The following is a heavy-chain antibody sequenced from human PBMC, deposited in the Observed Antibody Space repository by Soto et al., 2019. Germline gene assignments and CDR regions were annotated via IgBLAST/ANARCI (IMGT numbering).Heavy chain of an antibody. CDR3: AYFDWLPY. D-gene: IGHD3-9*01. Sequence: PSETLSLTCTVSGGSISSSTFYWGWIRQPPGKGLEWIGSVYYDGTTYYNPSLRSRVTISVDTSKNQFSLKMSSVTAADTAAYYGAYFDWLPYWGQGTLVTVSS. V-gene: IGHV4-39*01. CDR1: GGSISSSTFY. CDR2: VYYDGTT. J-gene: IGHJ4*02.